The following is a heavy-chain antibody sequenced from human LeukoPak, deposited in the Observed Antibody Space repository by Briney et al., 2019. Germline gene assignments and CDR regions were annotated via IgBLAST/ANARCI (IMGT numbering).Heavy chain of an antibody. CDR2: INTNSGGT. CDR1: GYTFTGYY. D-gene: IGHD1-26*01. V-gene: IGHV1-2*02. Sequence: GASVKVSCKASGYTFTGYYLHWVRQAPGQGLEWMGCINTNSGGTNYAQKFQGRVTMTRDTSISTGYVELSSLTSDDTAVYFCARGSLTGAGHWGQGTLVTVSS. J-gene: IGHJ4*02. CDR3: ARGSLTGAGH.